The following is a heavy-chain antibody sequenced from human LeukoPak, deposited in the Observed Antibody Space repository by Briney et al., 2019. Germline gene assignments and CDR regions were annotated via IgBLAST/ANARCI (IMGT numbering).Heavy chain of an antibody. D-gene: IGHD6-13*01. CDR3: ARDLKAYSSSGGVDY. Sequence: SGGSLRLSCAASGFTFSSYSMNWVRQAPGKGLEWVSYISSSSTTIYYADSVKGRFTISRDSTRNSMYLQVNSLRAEDTAVYYCARDLKAYSSSGGVDYWGQGTLVTVSS. CDR2: ISSSSTTI. V-gene: IGHV3-48*01. CDR1: GFTFSSYS. J-gene: IGHJ4*02.